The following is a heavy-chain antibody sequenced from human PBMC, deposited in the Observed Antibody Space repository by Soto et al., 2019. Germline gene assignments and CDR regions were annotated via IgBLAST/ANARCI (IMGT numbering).Heavy chain of an antibody. CDR3: TRAPPRRYSGYYYGMDV. J-gene: IGHJ6*02. Sequence: TGGSLRLSCTASGFTFGDYAMSWVRQAPGKGLEWVGFIRSKAYGGTTEYAASVKGRFTISRDDSKSIAYLQMNSLKTEDTAVYYCTRAPPRRYSGYYYGMDVWGQGTTVTVSS. V-gene: IGHV3-49*04. CDR1: GFTFGDYA. D-gene: IGHD2-21*01. CDR2: IRSKAYGGTT.